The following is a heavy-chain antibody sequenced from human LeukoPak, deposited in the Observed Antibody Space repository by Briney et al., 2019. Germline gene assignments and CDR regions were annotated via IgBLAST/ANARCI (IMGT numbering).Heavy chain of an antibody. CDR1: GGSMSSHY. Sequence: PSETLSLTCTVSGGSMSSHYWSWIRQSPGKGLEWIGYKSYSGRTYYKPSLRSRVTISVDTSKNRFSLSLTSVTAADTAVYYCARLLDNDSSGDPDTFDVWGQGTMVTVSS. J-gene: IGHJ3*01. D-gene: IGHD3-22*01. CDR3: ARLLDNDSSGDPDTFDV. CDR2: KSYSGRT. V-gene: IGHV4-59*11.